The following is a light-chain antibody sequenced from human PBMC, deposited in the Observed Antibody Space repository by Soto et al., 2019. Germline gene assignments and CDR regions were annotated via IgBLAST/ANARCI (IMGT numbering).Light chain of an antibody. Sequence: QSALTQPPSASGSPGQSVAISCTGTCSDVGGYNYVSWYQQHPGKAPKLMIYEVSQRPSGVPDRFSGSKSGNTASLTVSGLQAEDEADYYCSSYAGNSWVFGTGTKVTVL. CDR1: CSDVGGYNY. CDR3: SSYAGNSWV. V-gene: IGLV2-8*01. J-gene: IGLJ1*01. CDR2: EVS.